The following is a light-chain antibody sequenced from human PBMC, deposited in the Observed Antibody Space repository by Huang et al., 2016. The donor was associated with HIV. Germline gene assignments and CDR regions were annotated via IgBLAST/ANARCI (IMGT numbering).Light chain of an antibody. CDR2: GAS. CDR1: QSIINN. Sequence: EIVLTQSPATLSLSPGERAALSCRATQSIINNLAWYQQNAGQSPRLLIYGASTRATGNPARFRGSGSGTDFTLTISSLQSEDFAVYYCQQYNNWPPLLTFGGGTKVEIK. V-gene: IGKV3-15*01. J-gene: IGKJ4*01. CDR3: QQYNNWPPLLT.